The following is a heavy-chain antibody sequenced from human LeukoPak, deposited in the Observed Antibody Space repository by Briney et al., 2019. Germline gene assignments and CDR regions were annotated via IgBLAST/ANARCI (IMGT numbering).Heavy chain of an antibody. CDR1: GFTFSGHW. D-gene: IGHD3-10*01. CDR3: ARSGYYNGYDY. Sequence: PGGSLRLSCVASGFTFSGHWMHWVRQVPGKGLVGVSRITPDGRGTAYADSVKGRFTISRDNAKNTLYLEMNSLTAEDSALYYCARSGYYNGYDYWGQGTLVTVSS. V-gene: IGHV3-74*03. CDR2: ITPDGRGT. J-gene: IGHJ4*02.